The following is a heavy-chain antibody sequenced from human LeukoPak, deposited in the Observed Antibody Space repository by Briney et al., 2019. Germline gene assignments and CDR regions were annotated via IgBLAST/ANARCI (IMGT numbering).Heavy chain of an antibody. CDR2: IWYDGSNK. CDR3: ARGLISTTWRGNRSYFDL. CDR1: GFTFSSYG. V-gene: IGHV3-33*01. Sequence: GGSLRLSCAASGFTFSSYGMHWVRQAPGKGLEWVAVIWYDGSNKYYADSVKGRFTTSRDNSKNTLYLQMNSLRAEDTAVYYCARGLISTTWRGNRSYFDLWGRGTLVTVSS. J-gene: IGHJ2*01. D-gene: IGHD1-1*01.